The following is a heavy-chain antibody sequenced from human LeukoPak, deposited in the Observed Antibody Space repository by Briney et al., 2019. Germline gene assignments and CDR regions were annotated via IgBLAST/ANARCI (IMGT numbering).Heavy chain of an antibody. D-gene: IGHD6-19*01. V-gene: IGHV4-39*07. CDR1: GDSIRSSSYY. Sequence: SETLSLTCSASGDSIRSSSYYWGWIRQPPGGGLEWIGAVYYTGSTNYNPSLMSRVTMSIDTSKNQFSLKLSSVTAADTAVYYCARGQAIAVALKSPYYYYGMDVWGQGTTVTVSS. J-gene: IGHJ6*02. CDR3: ARGQAIAVALKSPYYYYGMDV. CDR2: VYYTGST.